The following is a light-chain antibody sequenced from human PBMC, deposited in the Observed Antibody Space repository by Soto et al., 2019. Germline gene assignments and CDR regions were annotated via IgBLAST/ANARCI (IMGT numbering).Light chain of an antibody. CDR2: AAS. V-gene: IGKV1-39*01. Sequence: DILMTQSPSSLSASVGDRVTITCRSSQTITRNLNWYQQRPGKAPKLIIYAASSLQSGVSSRFSGSGSGTDFTLTISDLQPEDFATYYCQQSYTTLCTFGPGTKVDVK. CDR3: QQSYTTLCT. J-gene: IGKJ3*01. CDR1: QTITRN.